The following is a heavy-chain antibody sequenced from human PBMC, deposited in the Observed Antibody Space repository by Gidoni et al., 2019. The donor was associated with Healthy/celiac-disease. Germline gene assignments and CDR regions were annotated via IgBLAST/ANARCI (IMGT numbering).Heavy chain of an antibody. Sequence: QVQLVESGGGVVQPGRSLRLSCAASGFTFSSYAMHWVRQAPGKGLGLVAVIWEDGINNYYADSLKGRLTISRDNSKNTLYLQMNSLRAEDTAVYYCARDRGYDFWSGYYKVWGNGMDVWGQGTTVTVSS. CDR3: ARDRGYDFWSGYYKVWGNGMDV. V-gene: IGHV3-33*01. CDR2: IWEDGINN. J-gene: IGHJ6*02. D-gene: IGHD3-3*01. CDR1: GFTFSSYA.